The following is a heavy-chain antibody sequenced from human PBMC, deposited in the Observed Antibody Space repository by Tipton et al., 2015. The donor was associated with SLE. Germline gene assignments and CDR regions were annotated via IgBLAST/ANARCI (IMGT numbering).Heavy chain of an antibody. CDR2: IYYTGTTT. CDR1: GGSVSSSSKY. CDR3: ARLHGYSYGLNWFDP. Sequence: TLSLTCTVSGGSVSSSSKYWAWIRQPPGKGLEWIGSIYYTGTTTYYNSLLKSRVTMSVDTSKNQFSRRLTSVIAADTAVYYCARLHGYSYGLNWFDPWGQGTLISVSS. J-gene: IGHJ5*02. V-gene: IGHV4-39*07. D-gene: IGHD5-18*01.